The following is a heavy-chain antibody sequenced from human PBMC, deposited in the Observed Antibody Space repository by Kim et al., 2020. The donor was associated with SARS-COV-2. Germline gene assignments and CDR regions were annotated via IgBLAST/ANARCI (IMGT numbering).Heavy chain of an antibody. CDR3: ARGRVSFYYGSGTGWFDP. CDR2: INHSGST. Sequence: SETLSLTCAVYGGSFSGYYWSWIRQPPGKGLEWIGEINHSGSTNYNPSLKSRVTISVDTSKNQFSLKLSSVTAADTAVYYCARGRVSFYYGSGTGWFDP. V-gene: IGHV4-34*01. D-gene: IGHD3-10*01. CDR1: GGSFSGYY. J-gene: IGHJ5*02.